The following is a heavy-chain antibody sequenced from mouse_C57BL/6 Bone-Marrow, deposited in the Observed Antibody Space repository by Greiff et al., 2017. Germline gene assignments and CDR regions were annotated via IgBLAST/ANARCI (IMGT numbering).Heavy chain of an antibody. V-gene: IGHV1-69*01. CDR1: GYTFTSYW. CDR3: AREPIYYEYGGYYFDY. Sequence: QVQLKQPGAELVMPGASVKLSCKASGYTFTSYWMHWVKQRPGQGLEWIGEIDPSDSYTNYNQKFKGKSTLTVDKSSSTAYMQLSSLTSEDSAVYYCAREPIYYEYGGYYFDYWGQGTTLTVSS. D-gene: IGHD2-4*01. CDR2: IDPSDSYT. J-gene: IGHJ2*01.